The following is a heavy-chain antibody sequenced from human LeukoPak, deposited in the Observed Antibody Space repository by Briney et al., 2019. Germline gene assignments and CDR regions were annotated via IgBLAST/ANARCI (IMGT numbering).Heavy chain of an antibody. Sequence: ASVKVSCKASGYTFTSYGISWVRQAPGQGLEWMGGISAYNGNTNYAQKLQGRVTMTTDTSTSTAYMELRSLRSDDTAVYYCARDGRAYCSSTSCYAFDIWGQGTMVTVSS. CDR1: GYTFTSYG. D-gene: IGHD2-2*01. V-gene: IGHV1-18*01. CDR2: ISAYNGNT. CDR3: ARDGRAYCSSTSCYAFDI. J-gene: IGHJ3*02.